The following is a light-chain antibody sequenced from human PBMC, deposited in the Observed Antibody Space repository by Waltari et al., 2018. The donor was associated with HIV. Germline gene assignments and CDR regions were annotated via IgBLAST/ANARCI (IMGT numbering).Light chain of an antibody. Sequence: QSALTQPRSLSGSPGQSVTISCTGTRSDVGGYNYVSWYQQHPGKAPKLIIYDVTKRPSGVPDRFSGSKSGSTASLTISGLQLDDEADYYCCSYAGIYTWLVGGGTKLTVL. CDR3: CSYAGIYTWL. J-gene: IGLJ2*01. CDR1: RSDVGGYNY. V-gene: IGLV2-11*01. CDR2: DVT.